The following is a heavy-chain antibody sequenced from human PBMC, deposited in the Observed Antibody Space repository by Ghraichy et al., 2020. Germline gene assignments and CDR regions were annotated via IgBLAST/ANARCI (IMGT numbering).Heavy chain of an antibody. J-gene: IGHJ4*02. Sequence: SVKVSCKASGGTFSSYAISWVRQAPGPGLEWMGGIIPIFGTANYAQKFQGRVTITADESTSTAYMELSSLRSEDTAVYYCARFAYDSSGSATFDYWGQGTLVTVSS. CDR2: IIPIFGTA. V-gene: IGHV1-69*13. CDR1: GGTFSSYA. D-gene: IGHD3-22*01. CDR3: ARFAYDSSGSATFDY.